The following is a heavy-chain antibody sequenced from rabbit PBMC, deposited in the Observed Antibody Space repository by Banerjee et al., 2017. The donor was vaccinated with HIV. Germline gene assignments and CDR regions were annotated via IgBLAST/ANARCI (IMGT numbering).Heavy chain of an antibody. CDR2: INTSSGNT. CDR3: ARGGGGYAGYGHGDDAFDP. CDR1: GFSFSNKYV. D-gene: IGHD7-1*01. J-gene: IGHJ2*01. Sequence: QDQLEESGGDLVKPEGSLTLTCTASGFSFSNKYVMCWVRQAPGKGLEWIACINTSSGNTVYATWAKGRFTISRTSSTTVTLQMTSLTAADTATYFCARGGGGYAGYGHGDDAFDPWGQGTLVTVS. V-gene: IGHV1S45*01.